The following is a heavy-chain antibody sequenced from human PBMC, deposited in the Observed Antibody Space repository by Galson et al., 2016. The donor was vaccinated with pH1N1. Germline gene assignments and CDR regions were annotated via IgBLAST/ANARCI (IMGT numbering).Heavy chain of an antibody. D-gene: IGHD2-15*01. V-gene: IGHV5-51*03. Sequence: QSGAEVKKPGESLKISCKGSGYSFTSYWVGWVRQMPGKGLEWMGIIYPGDSDTRYSPSFQGQVTISADKSISTAYLQWSSLKASDTAMYYCSSGGYCSGGTCYSAAFESGGEGTMVTVSS. CDR2: IYPGDSDT. CDR1: GYSFTSYW. CDR3: SSGGYCSGGTCYSAAFES. J-gene: IGHJ3*02.